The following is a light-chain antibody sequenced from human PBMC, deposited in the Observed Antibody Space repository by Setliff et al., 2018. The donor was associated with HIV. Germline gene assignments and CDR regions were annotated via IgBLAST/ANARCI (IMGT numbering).Light chain of an antibody. V-gene: IGLV2-14*01. Sequence: QSVLTQPASVSGSPGQSITISSTGTSSDVGGYNYVSWYQQHPGKAPKLMIYEVSNRPSGVSNRFSGSKSGNTASLTIPGLQAEDEADYYCSSYTSSSTLYVFGTGTKVTVL. CDR3: SSYTSSSTLYV. CDR1: SSDVGGYNY. J-gene: IGLJ1*01. CDR2: EVS.